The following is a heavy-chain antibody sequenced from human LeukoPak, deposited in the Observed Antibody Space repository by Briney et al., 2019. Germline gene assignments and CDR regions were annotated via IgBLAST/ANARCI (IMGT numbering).Heavy chain of an antibody. CDR2: IYHSGRT. J-gene: IGHJ3*02. V-gene: IGHV4-38-2*02. CDR3: ARRHYYDSRGAFDI. D-gene: IGHD3-22*01. Sequence: SETLSLTCTVSGYSISSGYYWGWIRQPPGKGLEWIGSIYHSGRTYYNPSLKSRATISVDTSKNQFSLKLNSVTAADTAVYYCARRHYYDSRGAFDIWGQGTMVTVSS. CDR1: GYSISSGYY.